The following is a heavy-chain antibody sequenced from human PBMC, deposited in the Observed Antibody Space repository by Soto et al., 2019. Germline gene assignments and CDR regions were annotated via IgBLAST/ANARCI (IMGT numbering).Heavy chain of an antibody. D-gene: IGHD3-22*01. J-gene: IGHJ4*02. CDR1: GGSISSSSYY. Sequence: PSETLSLTCTVSGGSISSSSYYWGWIRQPPGKGLEWIGSIYYSGSTYYNPSLKSRVTISVDTSKNQFSLKLSSVTAADTAVYYCARHRLYDSSGYSDYWGQGTLVTVSS. CDR3: ARHRLYDSSGYSDY. CDR2: IYYSGST. V-gene: IGHV4-39*01.